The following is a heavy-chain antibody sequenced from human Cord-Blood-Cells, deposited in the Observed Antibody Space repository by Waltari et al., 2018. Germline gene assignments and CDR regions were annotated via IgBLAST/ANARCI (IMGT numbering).Heavy chain of an antibody. D-gene: IGHD2-2*01. CDR3: AKEPCCSSTSLDY. CDR1: GFTFSRSA. J-gene: IGHJ4*02. CDR2: ISGSGGST. V-gene: IGHV3-23*04. Sequence: EVQLVESGGGLVQPGGSLRLPCAASGFTFSRSAMSWVRQAPGKGVEWVSAISGSGGSTYYADSVKGRFTISRDNSKNTLYLQMNSLRAEDTAVYYCAKEPCCSSTSLDYWGQGTLVTVSS.